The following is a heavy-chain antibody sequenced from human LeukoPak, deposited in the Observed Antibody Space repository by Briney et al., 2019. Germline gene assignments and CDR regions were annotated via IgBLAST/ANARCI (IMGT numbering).Heavy chain of an antibody. Sequence: PSETLSLTCTVSGGSLSSYYWSWIRQPAGKGLEWIGRIYTSGSTNYNPSLKSRVTMSVGTSKNQFSLKLSSVTAADTAVYYCARLQYFDWLLSGYFDYWGQGTLVTVSS. J-gene: IGHJ4*02. CDR1: GGSLSSYY. CDR3: ARLQYFDWLLSGYFDY. D-gene: IGHD3-9*01. V-gene: IGHV4-4*07. CDR2: IYTSGST.